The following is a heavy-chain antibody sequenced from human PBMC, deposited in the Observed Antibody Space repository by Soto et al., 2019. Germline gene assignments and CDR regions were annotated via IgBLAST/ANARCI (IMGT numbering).Heavy chain of an antibody. J-gene: IGHJ5*02. Sequence: GGSLRLSCAASGFTFTSYAMSWVRQAPGKGLEWVSVISGAGAVTYYTDSVKGRFAVSRDNYKNTLYLQMNGLRAEDTAVYFCEKGSTTAIGRNWXGPWGQGT. CDR3: EKGSTTAIGRNWXGP. CDR2: ISGAGAVT. CDR1: GFTFTSYA. D-gene: IGHD2-21*02. V-gene: IGHV3-23*01.